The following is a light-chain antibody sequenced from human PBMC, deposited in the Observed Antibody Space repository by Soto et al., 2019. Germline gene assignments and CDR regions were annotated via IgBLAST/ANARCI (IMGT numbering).Light chain of an antibody. J-gene: IGKJ4*01. CDR1: QSLLLSSGNNY. CDR2: LGS. CDR3: AKALQTVS. Sequence: DIVLTQSPLSLPVTPGESASISCKASQSLLLSSGNNYLDWYLQKPGQSPQLLIYLGSTRASGVPDRCRGSASGTDFTLKITTVAAGDVGVYHCAKALQTVSFGGGTKVDI. V-gene: IGKV2-28*01.